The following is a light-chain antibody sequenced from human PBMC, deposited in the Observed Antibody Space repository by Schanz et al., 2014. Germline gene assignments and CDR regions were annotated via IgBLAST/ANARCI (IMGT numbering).Light chain of an antibody. Sequence: EIVMTQSPATLSVSPGERATLSCRASQSITSNYLAWYQRKPGQALRLLIYGASNRATAIPDRFSGSGSGTDFTLTISRLEPEDFAVYYCQQYGSTPPTFGQGTKVEIK. CDR1: QSITSNY. CDR2: GAS. CDR3: QQYGSTPPT. J-gene: IGKJ1*01. V-gene: IGKV3-20*01.